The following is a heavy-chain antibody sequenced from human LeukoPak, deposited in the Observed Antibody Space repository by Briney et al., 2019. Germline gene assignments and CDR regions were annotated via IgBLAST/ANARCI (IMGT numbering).Heavy chain of an antibody. J-gene: IGHJ4*02. CDR1: DYSIRGGYY. D-gene: IGHD1-26*01. V-gene: IGHV4-38-2*02. CDR3: ARQRELRLFDY. Sequence: PSETLSLTCTVSDYSIRGGYYWGWIRPPPGKGLEWIGSMYQSGSTYYNPSLKSRVTISIDTSKNQFSLKLSPVTAADTAIYYCARQRELRLFDYWGQGTLVTVSS. CDR2: MYQSGST.